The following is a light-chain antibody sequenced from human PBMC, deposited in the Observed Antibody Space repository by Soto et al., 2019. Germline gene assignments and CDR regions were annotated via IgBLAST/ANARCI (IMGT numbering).Light chain of an antibody. Sequence: QSVLTQPPSASGTPGQRVTISCSGSSSNIARNSVNWYQHLPGTAPKLLIYDNNQRPSGVPDRFSGSKSGTSASLAISGLQSEDEAEYYCAAWDDSLNGVVVGGGTKLTVL. V-gene: IGLV1-44*01. J-gene: IGLJ2*01. CDR2: DNN. CDR3: AAWDDSLNGVV. CDR1: SSNIARNS.